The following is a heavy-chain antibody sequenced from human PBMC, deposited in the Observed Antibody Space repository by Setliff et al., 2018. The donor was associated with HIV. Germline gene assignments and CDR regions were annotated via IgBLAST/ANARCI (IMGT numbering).Heavy chain of an antibody. CDR3: VRNHEWALGT. Sequence: PSETLSLTCAVSGDSINTPHCWSWVRQSLEKGLEWIGAVCQRGGINYNPFLWSRASISMDKPRNYFSLEMASMTAADTAVYFCVRNHEWALGTWGQGLLVTVSS. V-gene: IGHV4-4*02. CDR2: VCQRGGI. CDR1: GDSINTPHC. J-gene: IGHJ5*02. D-gene: IGHD1-26*01.